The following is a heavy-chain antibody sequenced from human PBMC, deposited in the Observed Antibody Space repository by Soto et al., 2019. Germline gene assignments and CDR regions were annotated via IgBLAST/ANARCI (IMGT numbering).Heavy chain of an antibody. CDR2: IRSKAYGGTT. J-gene: IGHJ5*02. CDR1: GFTFGDYA. CDR3: TRDAQYYYDSSGLSGWFDP. V-gene: IGHV3-49*04. D-gene: IGHD3-22*01. Sequence: HPGGSLRLSCTASGFTFGDYAMSWVRQAPGKGLEWVGFIRSKAYGGTTEYAASVKGRFTISRDDSKSIAYLQMNSLKTEDTAAYYCTRDAQYYYDSSGLSGWFDPWGQGTLVTVSS.